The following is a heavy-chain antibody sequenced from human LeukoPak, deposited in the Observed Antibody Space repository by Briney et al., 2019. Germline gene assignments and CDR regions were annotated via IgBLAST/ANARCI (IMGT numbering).Heavy chain of an antibody. D-gene: IGHD3-10*01. V-gene: IGHV1-18*01. CDR2: ISGYNGNT. Sequence: ASVKVSCKASGYTFISYGVSWVRQAPGQGLEWMGWISGYNGNTNYEQNLQGRLTMTTDTSTNTAYMELRSLRSDDTAVYYCAREAPTYNYDTGSYPLDYWGQGTLVTVSS. CDR3: AREAPTYNYDTGSYPLDY. J-gene: IGHJ4*02. CDR1: GYTFISYG.